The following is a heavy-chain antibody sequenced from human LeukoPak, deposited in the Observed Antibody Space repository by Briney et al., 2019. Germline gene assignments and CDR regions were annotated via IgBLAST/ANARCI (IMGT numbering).Heavy chain of an antibody. V-gene: IGHV3-53*01. J-gene: IGHJ3*02. CDR3: ARSMIVVVITPDAFDI. CDR2: VYTDGNI. D-gene: IGHD3-22*01. Sequence: GGSLRLSCTASGLTVSGNYMNWVRQAPGKGLEWVSVVYTDGNIYYADSVKGRFTISRDNAKNSLYLQMNSLRAEDTAVYYCARSMIVVVITPDAFDIWGQGTMVTVSS. CDR1: GLTVSGNY.